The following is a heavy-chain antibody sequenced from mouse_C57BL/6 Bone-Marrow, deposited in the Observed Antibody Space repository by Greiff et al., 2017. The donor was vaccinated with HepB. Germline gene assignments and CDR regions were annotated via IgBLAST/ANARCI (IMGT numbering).Heavy chain of an antibody. D-gene: IGHD2-5*01. CDR3: ARGGLAYYSNPYYFDY. Sequence: EVQLQESGPGLVKPSQSLSLTCSVTGYSITSGYYWNWIRQFPGNKLEWMGYISYDGSNNYNPSLKNRISITRDTSKNQFFLKLNSVTTEDTATYYCARGGLAYYSNPYYFDYWGQGTTLTVSS. CDR2: ISYDGSN. CDR1: GYSITSGYY. V-gene: IGHV3-6*01. J-gene: IGHJ2*01.